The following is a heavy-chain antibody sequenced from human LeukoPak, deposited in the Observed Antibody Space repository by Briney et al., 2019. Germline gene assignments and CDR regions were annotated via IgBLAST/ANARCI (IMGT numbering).Heavy chain of an antibody. CDR3: AKISTVTDNFGH. J-gene: IGHJ4*02. CDR2: IDSCGSYT. V-gene: IGHV3-23*05. CDR1: GFAFGNYA. D-gene: IGHD4-17*01. Sequence: GGSLRLSCAASGFAFGNYAMGWVRQAPGKGLEWVSSIDSCGSYTPSADSVKGRFTISRDNFENTLYLQMNSLRAEDTAVYFCAKISTVTDNFGHWGQGTLVTVSS.